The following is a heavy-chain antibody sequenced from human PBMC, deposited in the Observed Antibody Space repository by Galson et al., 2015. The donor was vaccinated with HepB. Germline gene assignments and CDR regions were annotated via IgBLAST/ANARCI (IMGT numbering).Heavy chain of an antibody. CDR1: GFTFSSHG. CDR2: IWNDGSNK. D-gene: IGHD5/OR15-5a*01. V-gene: IGHV3-33*01. J-gene: IGHJ6*03. Sequence: SLRLSCAASGFTFSSHGMQWVRQAPGKGLEWVAVIWNDGSNKYYADSVKGRFTISRDNSKNTLYLQMNSLRAEDTAVYYCARDVYDDHYYYMDVWGEGTRVTVSS. CDR3: ARDVYDDHYYYMDV.